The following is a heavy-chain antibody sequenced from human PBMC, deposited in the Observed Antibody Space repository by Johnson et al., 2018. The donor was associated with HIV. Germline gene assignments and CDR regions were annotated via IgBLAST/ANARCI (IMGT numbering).Heavy chain of an antibody. J-gene: IGHJ3*02. CDR1: GFAFSNFG. V-gene: IGHV3-30*18. D-gene: IGHD2-8*02. Sequence: QVQLVESGGGVVRPGRSLRLSCAASGFAFSNFGMHWVRQAPGKGLEWVAVTSYDGSNKYYADSVKGRFTISRDNSKNTLYLQMNSLRAEDTAVYYCAKSGLFVLVVYAPDVFDIWGQGTMVTVSS. CDR2: TSYDGSNK. CDR3: AKSGLFVLVVYAPDVFDI.